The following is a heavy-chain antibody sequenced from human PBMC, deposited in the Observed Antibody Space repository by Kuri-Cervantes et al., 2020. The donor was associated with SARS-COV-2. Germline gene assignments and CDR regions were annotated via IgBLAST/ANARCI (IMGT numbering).Heavy chain of an antibody. CDR2: INAGNGNT. Sequence: ASVKVSCKASGYTFTSYAMHWVRQAPGQRLEWMGWINAGNGNTKYSQKFQGRVTITRDTSASTAYMELSSLRSEDTAVYYCASSIVVVPAAMSGYYGMDVWGQGTTVTVSS. CDR3: ASSIVVVPAAMSGYYGMDV. V-gene: IGHV1-3*01. CDR1: GYTFTSYA. J-gene: IGHJ6*02. D-gene: IGHD2-2*01.